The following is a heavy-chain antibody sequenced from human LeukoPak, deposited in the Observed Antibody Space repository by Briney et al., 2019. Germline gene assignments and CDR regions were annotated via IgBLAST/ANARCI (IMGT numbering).Heavy chain of an antibody. D-gene: IGHD1-26*01. CDR3: ARAYARWENYMDV. V-gene: IGHV3-21*01. Sequence: GGSLRLSCAASGFTFSSYSMNWVRQAPGKGLEWVSSISSSSSYIYYADSVKGRFTISRDNAKHSLYLQMNSLIAEDTAVYYRARAYARWENYMDVWGKGTTVAVSS. CDR1: GFTFSSYS. J-gene: IGHJ6*03. CDR2: ISSSSSYI.